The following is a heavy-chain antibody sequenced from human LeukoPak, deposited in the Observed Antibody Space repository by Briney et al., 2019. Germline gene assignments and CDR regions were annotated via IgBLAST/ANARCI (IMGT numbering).Heavy chain of an antibody. D-gene: IGHD4-17*01. CDR3: ARARRYGDYPP. Sequence: GGSLRLSCAAPVFTFRDYNVCCVRHALEEGLEWVSYISSSSRDTNYADPVQGRFTIYRENAKKSLYLQMNSMRAEDTAMYYCARARRYGDYPPWGQGTLVTVSS. CDR2: ISSSSRDT. J-gene: IGHJ5*02. CDR1: VFTFRDYN. V-gene: IGHV3-11*06.